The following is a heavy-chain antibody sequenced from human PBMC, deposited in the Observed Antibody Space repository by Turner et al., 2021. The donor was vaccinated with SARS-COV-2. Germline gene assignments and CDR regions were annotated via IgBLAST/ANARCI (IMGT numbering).Heavy chain of an antibody. CDR3: ATGGWALRFFDGLYGMDV. Sequence: QVQLVQSGAEVKKPGASVKVSCKVSGYPLTELSMHWVRQAPGKGLEWMGGFDPEDGETIYAQKFQGRVTMTEDTSTDTAYMELSSLRSEDTAVYYCATGGWALRFFDGLYGMDVWGQGTTVTVSS. V-gene: IGHV1-24*01. J-gene: IGHJ6*02. CDR1: GYPLTELS. CDR2: FDPEDGET. D-gene: IGHD3-9*01.